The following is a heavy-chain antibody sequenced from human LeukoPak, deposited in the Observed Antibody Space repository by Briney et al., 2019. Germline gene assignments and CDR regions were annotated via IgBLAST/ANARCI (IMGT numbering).Heavy chain of an antibody. CDR1: GYTFTGYY. D-gene: IGHD3-22*01. J-gene: IGHJ4*02. V-gene: IGHV1-46*01. Sequence: GASVKVSCKASGYTFTGYYMHWVRQAPGQGLEWMGIINPSGGSTSYAQKFQGRVTMTRDTSTSTVYMELSSLRSEDTAVYYCARDIPERYYDSSGYPLDDYWGQGTLVTVSS. CDR3: ARDIPERYYDSSGYPLDDY. CDR2: INPSGGST.